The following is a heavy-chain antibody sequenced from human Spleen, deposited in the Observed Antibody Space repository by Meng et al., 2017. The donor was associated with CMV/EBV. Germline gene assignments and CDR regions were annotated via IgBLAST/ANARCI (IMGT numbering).Heavy chain of an antibody. J-gene: IGHJ4*02. CDR2: IYYSGST. CDR1: GGSVSSGSYY. D-gene: IGHD3-9*01. Sequence: GSLRLSCTVSGGSVSSGSYYWSWIRQPPGKGLEWIGYIYYSGSTRYNPSLKSRVTMSVDTSKNHFSLKLSSVTAADTAVYYCARVHYDILTGYQFYYWGQGTLVTVSS. V-gene: IGHV4-61*03. CDR3: ARVHYDILTGYQFYY.